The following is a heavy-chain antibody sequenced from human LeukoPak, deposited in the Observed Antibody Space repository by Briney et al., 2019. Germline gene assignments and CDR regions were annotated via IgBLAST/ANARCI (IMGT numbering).Heavy chain of an antibody. D-gene: IGHD3-10*01. J-gene: IGHJ4*02. CDR2: FYNTDYR. Sequence: PGGSLRLSCAASGFIVSSAHMIWVRQAPGKGLEWVSIFYNTDYRYYADSVKGRFTISTDNSNNTVYLQMSSLRAEDTALYYCTRERPSSRVLDHWGQGILVTVSS. CDR3: TRERPSSRVLDH. V-gene: IGHV3-66*01. CDR1: GFIVSSAH.